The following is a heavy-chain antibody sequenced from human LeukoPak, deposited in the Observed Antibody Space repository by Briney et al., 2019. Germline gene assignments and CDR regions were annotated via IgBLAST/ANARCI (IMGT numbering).Heavy chain of an antibody. CDR3: ARVGGYSYGADF. CDR2: IYYSGST. CDR1: GGSISSGGYY. J-gene: IGHJ4*02. D-gene: IGHD5-18*01. Sequence: SETLSLTCTVSGGSISSGGYYWSWIRQHPGKGLEWIGYIYYSGSTYYNPSLRSRVTISVDTSKNQFSLKLSSVTAADTAVYYYARVGGYSYGADFWGQGTLVTVSS. V-gene: IGHV4-31*03.